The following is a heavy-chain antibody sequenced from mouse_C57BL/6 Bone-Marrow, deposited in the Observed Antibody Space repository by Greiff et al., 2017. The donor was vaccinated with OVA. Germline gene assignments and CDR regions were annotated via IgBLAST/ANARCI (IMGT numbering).Heavy chain of an antibody. D-gene: IGHD1-1*01. CDR3: ARYYGSSRTDYFDY. Sequence: QVQLQQPGAELVMPGASVKLSCKASGYTFTSYWMHWVTQRPGQGLEWIGEIDPSDSYTNYNQKFKGKSTLTVDKSSSTAYMQLSSLTSEDSAVYYCARYYGSSRTDYFDYWGQGTTLTVSS. CDR1: GYTFTSYW. V-gene: IGHV1-69*01. CDR2: IDPSDSYT. J-gene: IGHJ2*01.